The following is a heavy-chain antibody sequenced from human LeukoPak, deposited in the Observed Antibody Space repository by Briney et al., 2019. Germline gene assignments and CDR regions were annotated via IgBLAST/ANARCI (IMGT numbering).Heavy chain of an antibody. V-gene: IGHV4-30-2*01. CDR1: GGSISSGGYC. CDR2: IYHSGST. D-gene: IGHD3-10*01. CDR3: ARTSYGSGTNNWFDP. J-gene: IGHJ5*02. Sequence: SQTLSLTCAVSGGSISSGGYCWSWIRQPPGKGLEGFGYIYHSGSTYYNPSLKSRVTISVDRSKNQFSLKLSSVTAADTAVYYCARTSYGSGTNNWFDPWGQGTLVTVSS.